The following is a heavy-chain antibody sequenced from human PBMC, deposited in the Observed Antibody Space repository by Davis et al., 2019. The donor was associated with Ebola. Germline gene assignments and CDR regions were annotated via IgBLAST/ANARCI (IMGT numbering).Heavy chain of an antibody. J-gene: IGHJ6*04. D-gene: IGHD3-22*01. CDR2: INPNSGGT. Sequence: AASVKVSCKASGYTFSGNYIQWVRQAPGQGLEWMGRINPNSGGTNYAQKFQGRVTMTRDTSTSTAYMEINRLNSDDTAVYYCAREPIVVVTTDYYYYGMDVWGKGTTVTVSS. V-gene: IGHV1-2*06. CDR1: GYTFSGNY. CDR3: AREPIVVVTTDYYYYGMDV.